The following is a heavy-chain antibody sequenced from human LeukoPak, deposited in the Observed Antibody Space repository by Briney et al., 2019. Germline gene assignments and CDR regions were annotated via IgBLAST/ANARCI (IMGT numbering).Heavy chain of an antibody. CDR1: GGSFSGYY. V-gene: IGHV4-34*01. Sequence: SETLSLTCAVYGGSFSGYYWSWIRQPPGKGLEWIGEINHSGSTYYNPSLKSRVTISVDTSKNQFSLKLSSVTAADTAVYYCARLPYVGDILTGYYYYYYMDVWGKGTTVTISS. J-gene: IGHJ6*03. CDR3: ARLPYVGDILTGYYYYYYMDV. CDR2: INHSGST. D-gene: IGHD3-9*01.